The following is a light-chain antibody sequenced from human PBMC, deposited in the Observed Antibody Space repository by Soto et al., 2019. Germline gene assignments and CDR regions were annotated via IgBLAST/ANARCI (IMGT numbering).Light chain of an antibody. CDR3: QQGDSFPIT. CDR2: AAS. CDR1: QSISSW. V-gene: IGKV1-12*01. Sequence: DIQMTQSPSSVSASVGDRVTITCRASQSISSWLAWYQQKPGTVPKLLIYAASSLRGGVPSRFSGSGAETEVTLTITSLQPEDFGTYYCQQGDSFPITFGQGTRLEIK. J-gene: IGKJ5*01.